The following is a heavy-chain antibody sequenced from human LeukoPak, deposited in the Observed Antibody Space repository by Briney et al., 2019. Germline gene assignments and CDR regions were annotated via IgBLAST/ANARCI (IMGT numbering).Heavy chain of an antibody. CDR1: GASISSYY. CDR3: AREYSSSSGHFDF. D-gene: IGHD6-6*01. J-gene: IGHJ4*02. Sequence: SETLSLTCTVSGASISSYYWSWIRQPPGKGLEWIRYIYYSGSTSYNPSLKSRVTISLDTSKNQFSLKLSSVTAADTAVYYCAREYSSSSGHFDFWGQGTLVTVSS. CDR2: IYYSGST. V-gene: IGHV4-59*01.